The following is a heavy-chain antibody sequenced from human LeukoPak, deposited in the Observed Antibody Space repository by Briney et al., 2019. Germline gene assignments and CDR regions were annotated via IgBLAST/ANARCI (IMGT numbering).Heavy chain of an antibody. Sequence: GGSLRLSCAASGYTFSSYTMNWVRQAPGQGLEWVSYISTSSSTIHYADSVKGRFTISRDNAKNSLYLQLNSLRAEDTAVYYCASGAATYDHFAYYYMAVWGKGTTVTVSS. CDR3: ASGAATYDHFAYYYMAV. D-gene: IGHD5-12*01. V-gene: IGHV3-48*04. J-gene: IGHJ6*03. CDR2: ISTSSSTI. CDR1: GYTFSSYT.